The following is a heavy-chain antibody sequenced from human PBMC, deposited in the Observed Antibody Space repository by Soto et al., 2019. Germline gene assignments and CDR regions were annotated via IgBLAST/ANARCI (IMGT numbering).Heavy chain of an antibody. CDR1: GFTVSSNY. CDR2: IYSGGST. J-gene: IGHJ4*02. CDR3: TTDWLIWKYSRFPYYFDY. V-gene: IGHV3-53*04. D-gene: IGHD5-12*01. Sequence: GGSLRLSCAASGFTVSSNYMSWVRQAPGKGLEWVSVIYSGGSTYYADSVKGRFTISRHNSKNTLYLQMNSLRAEDTAVYYCTTDWLIWKYSRFPYYFDYWGQGTLVTVSS.